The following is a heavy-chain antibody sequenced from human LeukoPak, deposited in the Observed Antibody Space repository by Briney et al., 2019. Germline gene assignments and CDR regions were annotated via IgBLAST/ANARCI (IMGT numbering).Heavy chain of an antibody. V-gene: IGHV4-4*07. Sequence: SETLSLTCTVSGGSISGYYWSWIRQPAGKGLEWLGRIYTSGSTNYNPSLKSRVTMSVDTSKNQFSLKLSSVTAADTAVYYCARGKLGPWYFDLWGRGTLVTVSS. D-gene: IGHD7-27*01. CDR3: ARGKLGPWYFDL. J-gene: IGHJ2*01. CDR1: GGSISGYY. CDR2: IYTSGST.